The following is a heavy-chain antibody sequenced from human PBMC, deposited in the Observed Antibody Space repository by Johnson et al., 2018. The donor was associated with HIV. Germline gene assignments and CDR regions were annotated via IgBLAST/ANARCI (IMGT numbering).Heavy chain of an antibody. D-gene: IGHD3-22*01. CDR1: GFTFSSYG. CDR2: IRYDGSDK. J-gene: IGHJ3*02. Sequence: VQLVESGGGVVQPGGSLRLSCAGSGFTFSSYGMHWVRQAPGKGLAWVSFIRYDGSDKHYADSVTGRFTISRDNSKNTVYLQTNSLRADDTAVYYCARRYDSSGGGAFDIWGQGTMVTVSS. V-gene: IGHV3-30*02. CDR3: ARRYDSSGGGAFDI.